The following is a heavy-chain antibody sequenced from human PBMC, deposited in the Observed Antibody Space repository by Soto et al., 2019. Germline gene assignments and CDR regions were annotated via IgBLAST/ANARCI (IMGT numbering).Heavy chain of an antibody. Sequence: GGSLRLSCAASGFTFGSYAMSWVRQAPGKGLEWVSAISGSGGSTYYADSVKGRFTISRDNSKNTLYLQMNSLRAEDTAVYYCAKTWGDITIFGVVLTNYYYYGMDVWGQGTTVTVSS. J-gene: IGHJ6*02. CDR3: AKTWGDITIFGVVLTNYYYYGMDV. D-gene: IGHD3-3*01. V-gene: IGHV3-23*01. CDR2: ISGSGGST. CDR1: GFTFGSYA.